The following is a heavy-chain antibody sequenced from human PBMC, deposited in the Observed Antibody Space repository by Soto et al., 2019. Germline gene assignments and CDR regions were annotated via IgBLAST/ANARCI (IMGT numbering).Heavy chain of an antibody. J-gene: IGHJ5*02. CDR2: IWDDGSNK. D-gene: IGHD3-16*02. V-gene: IGHV3-33*01. CDR3: ARDIEGSLDP. CDR1: GFTFSSYG. Sequence: QVQLVESGGGVVQPGRSLRLSCAASGFTFSSYGMHWVRQAPGKGLEWVAVIWDDGSNKYYADSVKGRFTISRDNSKNTLYLQMNSLRAEDTAVYYCARDIEGSLDPWGQGTLVTVSS.